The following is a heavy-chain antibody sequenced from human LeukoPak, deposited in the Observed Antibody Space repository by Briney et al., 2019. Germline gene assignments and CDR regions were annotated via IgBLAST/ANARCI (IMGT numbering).Heavy chain of an antibody. Sequence: ASVKVSCKASGYTFTGYYIHWVRQAPGHGIEWMGWVNPNSGGTNYAQKFQARVTMTRDTSISTAYMELSGLRSDDTAVYYCVRAGGGYDYGWGAFDIWGQGTMVAVYS. J-gene: IGHJ3*02. D-gene: IGHD3-10*01. CDR1: GYTFTGYY. V-gene: IGHV1-2*02. CDR2: VNPNSGGT. CDR3: VRAGGGYDYGWGAFDI.